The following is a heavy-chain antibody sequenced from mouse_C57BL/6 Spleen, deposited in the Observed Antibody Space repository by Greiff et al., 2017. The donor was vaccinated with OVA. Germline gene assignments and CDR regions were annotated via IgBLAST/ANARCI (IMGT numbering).Heavy chain of an antibody. CDR2: IYPGDGDT. J-gene: IGHJ4*01. Sequence: VQLQQSGPELVKPGASVKISCKAYGYAFSSSWMNWVKQRPGKGLEWIGRIYPGDGDTNYNGKFKGQATLTADKSSSTAYMQLSSLTSEDAAVYFCARRGDYAMDYWGQGTSVTVSS. CDR1: GYAFSSSW. CDR3: ARRGDYAMDY. V-gene: IGHV1-82*01.